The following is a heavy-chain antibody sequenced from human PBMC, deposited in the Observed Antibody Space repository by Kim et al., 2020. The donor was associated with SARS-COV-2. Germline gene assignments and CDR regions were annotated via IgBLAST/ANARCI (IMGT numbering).Heavy chain of an antibody. CDR1: GGSISSSSYY. J-gene: IGHJ4*02. D-gene: IGHD6-13*01. CDR3: ARLEVAAAADY. CDR2: IYYSGST. V-gene: IGHV4-39*01. Sequence: SETLSLTCTVSGGSISSSSYYWGWIRQPPGKGLEWIGSIYYSGSTYYNPSLKSRVTISVDTSKNQFSLKLSSVTAADTAVYYCARLEVAAAADYWGQGTLVTVSS.